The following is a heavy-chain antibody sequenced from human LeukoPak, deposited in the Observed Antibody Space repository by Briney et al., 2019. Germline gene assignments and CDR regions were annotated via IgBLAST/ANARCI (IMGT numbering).Heavy chain of an antibody. J-gene: IGHJ4*02. Sequence: PGGSLRLSCAASGFTFSSYSMNWVRQAPGKGLEWISSISSSSSYIYYADSVKGRFTISRDNAKNSLYLQMNSLRAEDTAVYYCARDLTKTYYDILTGFFVYWGQGTLVTVSS. CDR1: GFTFSSYS. V-gene: IGHV3-21*01. D-gene: IGHD3-9*01. CDR3: ARDLTKTYYDILTGFFVY. CDR2: ISSSSSYI.